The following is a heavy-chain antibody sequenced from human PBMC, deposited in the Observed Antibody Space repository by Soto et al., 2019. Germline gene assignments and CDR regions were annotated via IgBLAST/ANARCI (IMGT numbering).Heavy chain of an antibody. Sequence: SETLSLTCAVSGGSISSGGYSWSWIRQPPGKGLEWIGYIYHSGSTYYNPSLKSRVTISVDRSKNQFSLKLSSVTAADTAVYYCARARGGLQWDAFGIWAQGTMVTVSS. CDR3: ARARGGLQWDAFGI. D-gene: IGHD3-10*01. V-gene: IGHV4-30-2*01. CDR2: IYHSGST. CDR1: GGSISSGGYS. J-gene: IGHJ3*02.